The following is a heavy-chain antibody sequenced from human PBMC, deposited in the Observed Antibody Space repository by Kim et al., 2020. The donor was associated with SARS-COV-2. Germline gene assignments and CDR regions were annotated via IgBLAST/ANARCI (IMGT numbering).Heavy chain of an antibody. D-gene: IGHD2-15*01. V-gene: IGHV1-69*13. CDR2: IIPIFGTA. Sequence: SVKVSCKASGGTFSSYAISWVRQAPGQGLEWMGGIIPIFGTANYAQKFQGRVTITADESTSTAYMELSSLRSEDTAVYYCARAVVVVAAIFDYWGQGTLVTVSS. CDR3: ARAVVVVAAIFDY. CDR1: GGTFSSYA. J-gene: IGHJ4*02.